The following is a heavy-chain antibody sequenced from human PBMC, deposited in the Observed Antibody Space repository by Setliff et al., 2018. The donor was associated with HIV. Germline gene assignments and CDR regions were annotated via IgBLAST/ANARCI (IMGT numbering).Heavy chain of an antibody. D-gene: IGHD1-1*01. V-gene: IGHV4-34*01. J-gene: IGHJ6*03. CDR3: ARHVEYYYYYMDV. CDR2: INHSGGT. CDR1: GGSLTAYH. Sequence: LSLTCAVYGGSLTAYHWSWIRQPPGRGLEWIAEINHSGGTNHNPSLKSRVTTFVDTSKNQFSLRLSSVTAADTAVYYCARHVEYYYYYMDVWGKGTTVTVSS.